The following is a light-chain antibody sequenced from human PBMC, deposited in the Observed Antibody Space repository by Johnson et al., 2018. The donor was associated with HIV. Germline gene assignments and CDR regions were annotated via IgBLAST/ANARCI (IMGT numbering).Light chain of an antibody. J-gene: IGLJ1*01. CDR3: GTWDSRLNVYL. CDR2: EST. V-gene: IGLV1-51*02. Sequence: QSVLTQPPSVSAAPGQKVTISCYGSNSNIGNNYVSWYQQLPGTAPKLLIYESTNRPSGIPDRFSGSKSGTSATLGISGLQTGDEADYYCGTWDSRLNVYLFGTGTKVTVL. CDR1: NSNIGNNY.